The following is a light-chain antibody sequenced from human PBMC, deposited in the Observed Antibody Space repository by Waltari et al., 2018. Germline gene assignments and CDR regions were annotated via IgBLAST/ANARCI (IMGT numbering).Light chain of an antibody. Sequence: DIQMTQSPSSLSASVGERVTITCRASRGIGDSLAWYQQKPRKPPSLLIYDASTLQSCVPSRFSDSGSRTDFTLTISSLQPEDVATYYCQKYNSAPPPSFGGGTRVEIK. CDR1: RGIGDS. CDR3: QKYNSAPPPS. J-gene: IGKJ4*01. V-gene: IGKV1-27*01. CDR2: DAS.